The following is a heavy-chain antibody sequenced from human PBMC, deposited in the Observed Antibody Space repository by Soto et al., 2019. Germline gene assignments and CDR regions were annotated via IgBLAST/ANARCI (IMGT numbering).Heavy chain of an antibody. CDR3: ARGHHSSAWYGTFGY. Sequence: PGVSLRLSCAASGFTFSDYYMSWIRQAPGKGLEWVSFISSCGSTIYYADSVKGRFTISRDNAKNSLYLQMNSLRAEDTAVYHCARGHHSSAWYGTFGYWRQGTQVTVSS. J-gene: IGHJ4*02. V-gene: IGHV3-11*01. D-gene: IGHD6-19*01. CDR2: ISSCGSTI. CDR1: GFTFSDYY.